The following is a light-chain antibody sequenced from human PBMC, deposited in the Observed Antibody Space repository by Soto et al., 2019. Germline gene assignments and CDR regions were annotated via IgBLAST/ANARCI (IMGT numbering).Light chain of an antibody. V-gene: IGKV3-11*01. Sequence: DIVLTQSPATLSLSPGKRATLSCSASQSVGTSLACFQHKPGHAPRLLLYVASNRAAGIPVRFSGSGSGTVDTLTISSLEAEDFAVYYYQQPNNGFTFGGATKVEIK. CDR3: QQPNNGFT. CDR2: VAS. J-gene: IGKJ4*01. CDR1: QSVGTS.